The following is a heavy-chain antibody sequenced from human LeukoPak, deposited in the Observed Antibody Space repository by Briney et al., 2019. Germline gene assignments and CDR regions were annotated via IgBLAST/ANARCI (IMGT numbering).Heavy chain of an antibody. V-gene: IGHV1-18*01. J-gene: IGHJ3*02. D-gene: IGHD6-6*01. CDR1: GYTFTSYG. CDR2: ISAYNGNT. CDR3: ARDQAKQLVSWDAFDI. Sequence: ASVKVSFKASGYTFTSYGISWVRRAPGQGLEWMGWISAYNGNTNYAQKLQGRVTMTTDTSTSTAYMELRSLRSDDTAVYYCARDQAKQLVSWDAFDIWGQGTMVTVSS.